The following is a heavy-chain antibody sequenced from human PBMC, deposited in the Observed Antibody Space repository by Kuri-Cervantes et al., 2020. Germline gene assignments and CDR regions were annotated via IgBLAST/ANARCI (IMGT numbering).Heavy chain of an antibody. V-gene: IGHV1-8*01. J-gene: IGHJ4*02. D-gene: IGHD2/OR15-2a*01. CDR1: GYTFTSYD. Sequence: ASVKVSCKASGYTFTSYDINWVRQATGQGLEWMGWMNPNTGDTSFAQQFQGRVTMTRDTSSNTVYMELSRLKSDDTAMYYCARDSVPIGTGGSFYDYWGQGTLVTVSS. CDR3: ARDSVPIGTGGSFYDY. CDR2: MNPNTGDT.